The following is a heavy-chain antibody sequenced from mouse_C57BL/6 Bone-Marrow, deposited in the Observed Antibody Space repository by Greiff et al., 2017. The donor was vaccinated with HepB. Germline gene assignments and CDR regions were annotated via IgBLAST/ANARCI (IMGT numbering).Heavy chain of an antibody. J-gene: IGHJ3*01. CDR2: ISDGGSYT. CDR3: ARDDGLGPAY. V-gene: IGHV5-4*01. Sequence: EVHLVESGGGLVKPGGSLKLSCAASGFTFSSYAMSWVRQTPEKRLEWVATISDGGSYTYYPDNVKGRFTISRDNAKNNLYLQMSHLKSEDTAMYYCARDDGLGPAYWGQGTLVTVSA. D-gene: IGHD4-1*01. CDR1: GFTFSSYA.